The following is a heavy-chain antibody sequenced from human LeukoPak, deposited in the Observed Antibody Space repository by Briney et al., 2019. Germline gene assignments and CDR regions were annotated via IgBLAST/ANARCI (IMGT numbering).Heavy chain of an antibody. CDR1: GGSISSGSYY. J-gene: IGHJ3*02. CDR3: ARDHDFWSGYYARDSDAFDI. V-gene: IGHV4-61*02. D-gene: IGHD3-3*01. CDR2: IYTSGST. Sequence: SETLSLTCTVSGGSISSGSYYWRWIRQPAGKGLEWIGRIYTSGSTNYNPSLKSRVTISVDTSKNQFSLKLSSVTAADTAVYYCARDHDFWSGYYARDSDAFDIWGQGTMVTVSS.